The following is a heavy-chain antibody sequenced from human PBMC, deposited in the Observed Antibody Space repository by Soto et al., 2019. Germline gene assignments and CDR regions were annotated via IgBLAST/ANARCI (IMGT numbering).Heavy chain of an antibody. CDR2: VYYSGST. V-gene: IGHV4-59*11. J-gene: IGHJ4*02. Sequence: SETLSLTCTVSGGSISSHGWSWIRQPPGKGQEWIGYVYYSGSTYYNPSLKSRVTISVDTSKNQFSLKLSSVTAADTAVYYCARGNVVVAANYVDYWGQGTLVTVSS. CDR3: ARGNVVVAANYVDY. CDR1: GGSISSHG. D-gene: IGHD2-15*01.